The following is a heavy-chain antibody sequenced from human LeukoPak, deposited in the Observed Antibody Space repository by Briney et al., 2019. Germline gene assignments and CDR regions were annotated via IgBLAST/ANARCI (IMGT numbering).Heavy chain of an antibody. CDR2: IYYSGST. J-gene: IGHJ4*02. CDR1: GGSISSSSYY. V-gene: IGHV4-39*01. Sequence: SETLSLTCTVSGGSISSSSYYWGWIRQPPGKGLEWIGSIYYSGSTYYNPSLKSRVTIFVDTSKNQFSLKLSSVTAADTAVYYCARQDSSGWDLDYWGQGTLVTVSS. CDR3: ARQDSSGWDLDY. D-gene: IGHD6-19*01.